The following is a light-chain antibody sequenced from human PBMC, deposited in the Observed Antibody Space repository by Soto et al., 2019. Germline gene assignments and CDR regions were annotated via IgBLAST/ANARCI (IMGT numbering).Light chain of an antibody. CDR2: EVN. V-gene: IGLV2-8*01. CDR3: SSYAGSNWYV. CDR1: NSDVGGYNY. J-gene: IGLJ1*01. Sequence: QSALTQPPSASGSPGQSFTIYCTGTNSDVGGYNYVSWYQQYPGKAPKLIIYEVNERTSGVPDRFSGSKSGNTASLTVSWLQTADEADYYCSSYAGSNWYVFGTGSKVTVL.